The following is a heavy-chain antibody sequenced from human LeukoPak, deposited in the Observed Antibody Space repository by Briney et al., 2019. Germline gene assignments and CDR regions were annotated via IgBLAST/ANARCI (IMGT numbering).Heavy chain of an antibody. J-gene: IGHJ4*02. V-gene: IGHV1-46*01. CDR2: INPSGGST. CDR3: ARVLWFGEFYFDY. CDR1: GFTFSSYA. Sequence: GGSLRLSCAASGFTFSSYAMHWVRQAPGQGLEWMGIINPSGGSTSYAQKFQGRVTMTRDTSTSTVYMELSSLRSEDTAVYYCARVLWFGEFYFDYWGQGTLVTVSS. D-gene: IGHD3-10*01.